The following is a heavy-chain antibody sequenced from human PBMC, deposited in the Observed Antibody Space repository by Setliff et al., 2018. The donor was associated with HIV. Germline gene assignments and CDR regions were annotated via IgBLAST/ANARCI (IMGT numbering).Heavy chain of an antibody. V-gene: IGHV3-48*03. CDR3: AGVAYSGYTYGYYADAFDI. CDR1: GFTFSSYE. J-gene: IGHJ3*02. CDR2: ISSSGSTL. Sequence: GGSLRLSCAASGFTFSSYEMNWVRQAPGKGLEWVSYISSSGSTLYYADSVKGRFTISRDNAKKSLYLQMNSLRAEDTAVYYCAGVAYSGYTYGYYADAFDIWGQGTMVTVSS. D-gene: IGHD5-18*01.